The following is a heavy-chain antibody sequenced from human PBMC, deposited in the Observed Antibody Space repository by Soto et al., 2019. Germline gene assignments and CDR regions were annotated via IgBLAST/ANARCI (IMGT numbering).Heavy chain of an antibody. CDR3: GRGRYSSSSYNY. CDR1: VYTFTSYD. D-gene: IGHD6-6*01. V-gene: IGHV1-8*01. CDR2: MNPNSGNT. J-gene: IGHJ4*02. Sequence: ASVKVSWKASVYTFTSYDINWLRQATGKGLEWMGWMNPNSGNTGYAQKFQGRVTMTRNTSISTAYMELSSLRSEDTAVYYCGRGRYSSSSYNYWGQGTLVTVSS.